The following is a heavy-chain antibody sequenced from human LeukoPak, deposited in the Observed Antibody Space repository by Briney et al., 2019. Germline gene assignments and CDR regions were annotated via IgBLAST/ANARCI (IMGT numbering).Heavy chain of an antibody. J-gene: IGHJ4*02. V-gene: IGHV1-46*01. D-gene: IGHD1-26*01. CDR2: INPSGGST. CDR3: ARGSGLYQSPAGRGVFDY. Sequence: GASVKVSCKASGYTFTSYYMHWVRQAPGQGLEWMGIINPSGGSTSYAQKFQGRVTMTRDMSARTAYMELSSLSSEDMAVYYCARGSGLYQSPAGRGVFDYWGQGTLVTVSS. CDR1: GYTFTSYY.